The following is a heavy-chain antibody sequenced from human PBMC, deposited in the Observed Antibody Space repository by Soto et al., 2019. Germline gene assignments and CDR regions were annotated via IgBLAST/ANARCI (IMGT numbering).Heavy chain of an antibody. D-gene: IGHD5-12*01. V-gene: IGHV4-59*08. Sequence: QVQLQESGPGLVKPSETLSLTCTVSGGSISSYYWSWIRQPPGKGLEWIGYIYYSGSTNYNPSLKSRVTRPVDPSKTHFSLKLSSVTAADTAVYYCARHRRDGYNSGAFDIWGHGTMVTVSS. J-gene: IGHJ3*02. CDR1: GGSISSYY. CDR3: ARHRRDGYNSGAFDI. CDR2: IYYSGST.